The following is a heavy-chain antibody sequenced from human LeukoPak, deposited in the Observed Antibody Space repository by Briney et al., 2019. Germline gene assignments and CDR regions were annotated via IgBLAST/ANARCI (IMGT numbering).Heavy chain of an antibody. J-gene: IGHJ4*02. D-gene: IGHD2-2*01. CDR2: INHSGST. V-gene: IGHV4-34*01. CDR1: GGSFSGYY. Sequence: SETLSLTCAVYGGSFSGYYWSWIRQPPGKGLEWIGEINHSGSTNYNPSLKSRVTISVDTSKNQFSLKLSSVTAADTAVYYCARVVPDAIRAQANFDYWGQGTLVTVSS. CDR3: ARVVPDAIRAQANFDY.